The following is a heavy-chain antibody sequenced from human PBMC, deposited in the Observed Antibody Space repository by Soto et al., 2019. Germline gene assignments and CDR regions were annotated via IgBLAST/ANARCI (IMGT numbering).Heavy chain of an antibody. CDR1: GGSISSGDYY. CDR2: IYYSGST. CDR3: ARDILTGSHYGLDV. V-gene: IGHV4-61*08. D-gene: IGHD3-9*01. J-gene: IGHJ6*02. Sequence: PSETLSLTCTVSGGSISSGDYYWSWIRQPPGKGLEWIGYIYYSGSTNYNPSLKSRVTISVDTSKNQFSLKLSSVTAADTAVYYCARDILTGSHYGLDVWGQGTTVTVSS.